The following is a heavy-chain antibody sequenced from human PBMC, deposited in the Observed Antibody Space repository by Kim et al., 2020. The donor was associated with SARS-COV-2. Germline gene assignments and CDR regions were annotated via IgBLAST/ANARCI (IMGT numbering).Heavy chain of an antibody. CDR1: GFTFGDYA. CDR2: IAGNSDRI. D-gene: IGHD1-26*01. CDR3: AKRVEGKVGGNGAFDI. V-gene: IGHV3-9*01. Sequence: GGSLRLSCAASGFTFGDYAMHWVRQGSGKGLEWVSGIAGNSDRIAYADSVKGRFTISRDNAKKSLYLQMNSLRAEDTALYYCAKRVEGKVGGNGAFDIWGQGTLVTVSS. J-gene: IGHJ3*02.